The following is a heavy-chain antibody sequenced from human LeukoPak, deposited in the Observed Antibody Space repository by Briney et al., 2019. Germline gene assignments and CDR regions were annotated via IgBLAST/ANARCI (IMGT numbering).Heavy chain of an antibody. V-gene: IGHV4-59*01. CDR2: IYYSGST. CDR1: GGSISSYY. Sequence: KPSETLSLTCTVSGGSISSYYWSWIRQPPGKGLEWIGYIYYSGSTNYNPSLKSRVTTSVDTSKNQFSLKLSSVTAADTAVYYCVRHGYTYGSIDYWGQGTLVTVSS. D-gene: IGHD5-18*01. CDR3: VRHGYTYGSIDY. J-gene: IGHJ4*02.